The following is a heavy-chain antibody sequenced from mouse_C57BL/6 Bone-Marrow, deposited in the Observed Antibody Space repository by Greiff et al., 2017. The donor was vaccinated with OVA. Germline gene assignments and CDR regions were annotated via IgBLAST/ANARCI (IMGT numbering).Heavy chain of an antibody. CDR3: ARQRGYGSSYVDYAMDY. D-gene: IGHD1-1*01. J-gene: IGHJ4*01. CDR1: GFSLTSYG. V-gene: IGHV2-6-1*01. Sequence: VKLVESGPGLVAPSQSLSITCTVSGFSLTSYGVHWVRQPPGKGLEWLVVIWSDGSTTYNSALKSRLSISKDNSKSQVFLKMNSLQTDDTAMYYCARQRGYGSSYVDYAMDYWGQGTSVTVSS. CDR2: IWSDGST.